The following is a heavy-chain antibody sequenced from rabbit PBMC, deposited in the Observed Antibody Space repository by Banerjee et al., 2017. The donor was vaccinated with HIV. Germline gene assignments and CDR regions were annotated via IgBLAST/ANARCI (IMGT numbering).Heavy chain of an antibody. CDR1: GFSFSSSYY. CDR3: ARGISYAGVGYATHFNL. D-gene: IGHD4-2*01. V-gene: IGHV1S40*01. J-gene: IGHJ4*01. Sequence: QSLEESGGDLVKPGASLTLTCTASGFSFSSSYYMCWVRQAPGKGLEWIACIYAGSSGSTYYASWAKGRFTISKTSSTTVTLQMTSLTAADTATYFCARGISYAGVGYATHFNLWGQGTLVTVS. CDR2: IYAGSSGST.